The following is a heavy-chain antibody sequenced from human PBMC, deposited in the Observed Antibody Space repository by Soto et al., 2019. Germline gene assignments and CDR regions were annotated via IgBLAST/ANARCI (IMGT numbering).Heavy chain of an antibody. CDR1: GFTFSSYG. Sequence: QVQLVESGGGVVQPGRSLRLSCAASGFTFSSYGMHWVRQAPGKGLEWVAVIWYDGSNKYYADSVKGRFTISRDNSKNTRYLQMNSRRAEDTAVYYCARGGYSSSSRWADRGYFDYWGQGTLVTVSS. D-gene: IGHD6-13*01. CDR3: ARGGYSSSSRWADRGYFDY. CDR2: IWYDGSNK. J-gene: IGHJ4*02. V-gene: IGHV3-33*01.